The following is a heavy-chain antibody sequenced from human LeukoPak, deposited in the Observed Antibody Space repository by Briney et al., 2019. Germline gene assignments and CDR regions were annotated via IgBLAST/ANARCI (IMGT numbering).Heavy chain of an antibody. CDR1: GFKSRDCY. CDR2: ISRSSGTI. V-gene: IGHV3-11*01. D-gene: IGHD3-3*02. Sequence: PRGSLRVSCAAPGFKSRDCYMTCVRQAPGKGRERVSHISRSSGTIYYVDTVQGRFTVSRDNGQSSLYTRMSYLRDQDTAVCFIVREAKMSAALWGQGTLVTVAS. CDR3: VREAKMSAAL. J-gene: IGHJ4*02.